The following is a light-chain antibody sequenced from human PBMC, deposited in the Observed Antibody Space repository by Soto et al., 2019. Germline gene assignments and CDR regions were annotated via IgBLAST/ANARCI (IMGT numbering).Light chain of an antibody. V-gene: IGLV2-14*01. CDR3: SSYTSSSTRLYV. J-gene: IGLJ1*01. CDR2: DDS. Sequence: QSVLTQPASVSGSPGQSITISCTGTSSDVGGYNYVSWYQQHPGKAPKLMIYDDSNRPSGVSNRFSGSKSGNTASLTISGLQAEDEADYYCSSYTSSSTRLYVFGTGTKVTVL. CDR1: SSDVGGYNY.